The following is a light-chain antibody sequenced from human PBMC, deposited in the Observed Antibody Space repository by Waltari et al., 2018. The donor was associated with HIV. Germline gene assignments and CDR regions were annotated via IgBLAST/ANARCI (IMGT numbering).Light chain of an antibody. CDR2: QDN. V-gene: IGLV3-1*01. Sequence: SYELTQPPSVSVSPGQTASITCSGDKLGDKYACWYQQKPGKSPVLVIYQDNKRPSGIPERFSGSNSGNTATLTISGTQAMDEADYYCQAWDSSLVVFGGGTKLTVL. J-gene: IGLJ2*01. CDR1: KLGDKY. CDR3: QAWDSSLVV.